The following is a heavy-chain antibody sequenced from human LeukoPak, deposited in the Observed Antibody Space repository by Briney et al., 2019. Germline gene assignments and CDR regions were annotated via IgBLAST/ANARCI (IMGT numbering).Heavy chain of an antibody. CDR3: VQTTGWPGFDY. V-gene: IGHV4-4*09. CDR2: IYNGVPT. Sequence: PSETLSLTCTASGAPTSRFYWNWVRQPPGKGLEWIGNIYNGVPTFFNPSLKSRVTLSVDTSKTQFSLQLASVTAADTAVYYCVQTTGWPGFDYWGQGVLVTVSS. CDR1: GAPTSRFY. J-gene: IGHJ4*02. D-gene: IGHD6-19*01.